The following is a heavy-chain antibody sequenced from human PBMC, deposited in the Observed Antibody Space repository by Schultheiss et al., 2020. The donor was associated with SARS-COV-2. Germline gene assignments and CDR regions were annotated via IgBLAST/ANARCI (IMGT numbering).Heavy chain of an antibody. Sequence: GGSLRLSCAASGFTFSSYGMHWVRQAPGKGLEWVSSISSSSSYIYYADSVKGRFTISRDNAKNSLYLQMNSLRAEDTAVYYCARVPAGTTRGYYYYYYMDVWGQGTTVTVSS. V-gene: IGHV3-21*04. D-gene: IGHD1-7*01. CDR1: GFTFSSYG. CDR2: ISSSSSYI. CDR3: ARVPAGTTRGYYYYYYMDV. J-gene: IGHJ6*03.